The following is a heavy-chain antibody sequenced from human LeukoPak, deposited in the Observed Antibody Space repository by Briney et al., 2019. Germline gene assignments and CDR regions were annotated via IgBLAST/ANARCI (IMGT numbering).Heavy chain of an antibody. V-gene: IGHV4-4*09. CDR2: IYTSGST. D-gene: IGHD3-9*01. CDR1: GGSISSCY. CDR3: ARHAGYDILTGYYHGWFDP. J-gene: IGHJ5*02. Sequence: SETLSLTCTVSGGSISSCYWSWIRQPPGKGLEWIGYIYTSGSTNYNPSLKSRVTISVDTSKNQFSLKLSSVTAADTAVYYCARHAGYDILTGYYHGWFDPWGQGTLVTVSS.